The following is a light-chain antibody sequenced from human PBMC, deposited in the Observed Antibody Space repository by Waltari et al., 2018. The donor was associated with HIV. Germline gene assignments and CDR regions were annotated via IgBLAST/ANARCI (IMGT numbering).Light chain of an antibody. CDR3: QHYDNLSRIT. J-gene: IGKJ3*01. V-gene: IGKV1-33*01. CDR2: DLS. CDR1: QDIRNY. Sequence: DIQMTQSPSSLSASVGDRVTITCQASQDIRNYLNWYQQKPGKAHKVLTYDLSNLETGVPSTFSGSGSGTDFTFAISSLQPEDIGTYYCQHYDNLSRITFGPGTKVAIK.